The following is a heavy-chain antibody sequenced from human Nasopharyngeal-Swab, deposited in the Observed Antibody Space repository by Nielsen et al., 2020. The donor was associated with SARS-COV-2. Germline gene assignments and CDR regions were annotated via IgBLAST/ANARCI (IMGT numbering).Heavy chain of an antibody. Sequence: GESLKISCAASGFTFNDYYMSWIRQAPGKGLEWVAYISGSSSSTKYADSVKGRFTISRDSSQNTLYLQMNSLRADDTAVYYCAKFREGRWGQGTLVTVSS. CDR3: AKFREGR. V-gene: IGHV3-11*03. J-gene: IGHJ4*02. CDR1: GFTFNDYY. CDR2: ISGSSSST.